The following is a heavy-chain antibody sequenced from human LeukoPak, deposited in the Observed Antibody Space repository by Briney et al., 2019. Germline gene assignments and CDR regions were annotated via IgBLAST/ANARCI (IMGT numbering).Heavy chain of an antibody. Sequence: ASVTVSFTASAYTFTVYYMHWVRQAPGQGLEWMGWINPNSGGTNYAQKFQGRVTMTRDTSISTAYMELSRLRSDDTAVYYCARDTVLLWFGDAPRWFDPWGQGTLVTVSS. D-gene: IGHD3-10*01. CDR2: INPNSGGT. J-gene: IGHJ5*02. CDR1: AYTFTVYY. CDR3: ARDTVLLWFGDAPRWFDP. V-gene: IGHV1-2*02.